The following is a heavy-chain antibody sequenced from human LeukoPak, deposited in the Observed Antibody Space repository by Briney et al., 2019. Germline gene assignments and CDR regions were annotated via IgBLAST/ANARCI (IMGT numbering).Heavy chain of an antibody. CDR3: ARWRWLPCYMDV. CDR2: INHSGST. V-gene: IGHV4-34*01. CDR1: GGSFSGYY. Sequence: SETLSLTCAVYGGSFSGYYWSWIRQPPGKGLEWIGEINHSGSTNYNPSLKSRVTISVDTSKNQFSLKLSSVTAADTAVYYCARWRWLPCYMDVWGKGTTVTVSS. D-gene: IGHD5-24*01. J-gene: IGHJ6*03.